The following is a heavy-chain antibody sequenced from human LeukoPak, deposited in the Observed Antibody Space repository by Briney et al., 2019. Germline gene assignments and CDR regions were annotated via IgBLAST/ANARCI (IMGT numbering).Heavy chain of an antibody. CDR2: IYHSGST. Sequence: SGTLSLTCAVSTYSISSGYYWGWIRLPPGKGLEWIGSIYHSGSTYYNPSLKSRVTISVDTSKNQFSLKLSSVTAADTAVYYCARHSSYGYNDYWGQGTLVTVSS. D-gene: IGHD5-24*01. CDR1: TYSISSGYY. V-gene: IGHV4-38-2*01. J-gene: IGHJ4*02. CDR3: ARHSSYGYNDY.